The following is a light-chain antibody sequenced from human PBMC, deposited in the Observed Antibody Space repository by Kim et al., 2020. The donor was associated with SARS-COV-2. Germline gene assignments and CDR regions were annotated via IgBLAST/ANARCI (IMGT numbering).Light chain of an antibody. J-gene: IGLJ2*01. CDR3: SSYTSSSTFVV. Sequence: HSISIACPGTDIDVGGYNYVSWYNQHPGKAPNHMIYDVSKRPSGVCNRFSGSKSGNTASLTISGLRAEDEADYYCSSYTSSSTFVVFGGGTQLTVL. CDR1: DIDVGGYNY. V-gene: IGLV2-14*04. CDR2: DVS.